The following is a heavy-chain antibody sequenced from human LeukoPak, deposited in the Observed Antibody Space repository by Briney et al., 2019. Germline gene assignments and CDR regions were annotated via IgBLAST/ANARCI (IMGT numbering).Heavy chain of an antibody. J-gene: IGHJ4*02. Sequence: GGSLRLSCAASGLTFSRYSMNWVRQAPGKGLEWVSYITNSSSTIFYADSVKGRFTISRDSAKNSLYLQMSSLRAEDTAVYYCTTAKNDHWGQGTLVTVSS. CDR3: TTAKNDH. CDR1: GLTFSRYS. V-gene: IGHV3-48*04. CDR2: ITNSSSTI.